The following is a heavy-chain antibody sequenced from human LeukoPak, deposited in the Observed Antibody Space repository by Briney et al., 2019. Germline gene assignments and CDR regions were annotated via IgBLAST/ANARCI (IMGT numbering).Heavy chain of an antibody. J-gene: IGHJ6*02. CDR2: IYHSGST. Sequence: SETLSLTCAVSGGSISSSNWWSWVRQPPGKGLEWIGEIYHSGSTNYNPSLKSRVTISVDKSKNQFSLKLSSVTAADTAVYYCARAGSSGGWYYYYGMDVWGQGTTVTVSS. D-gene: IGHD6-25*01. V-gene: IGHV4-4*02. CDR3: ARAGSSGGWYYYYGMDV. CDR1: GGSISSSNW.